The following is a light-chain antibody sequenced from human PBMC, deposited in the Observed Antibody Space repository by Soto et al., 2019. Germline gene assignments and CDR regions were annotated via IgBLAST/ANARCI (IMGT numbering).Light chain of an antibody. CDR2: AAS. CDR3: QQGYSSPT. J-gene: IGKJ1*01. CDR1: QTIGNY. V-gene: IGKV1-39*01. Sequence: DIQLTQSPSSLSASLGDRVTITCRASQTIGNYLNWYQQRPGKAPKLLIFAASSLQSGVPSRFSGSGSGTDFTLAISSLQREDSATYYCQQGYSSPTFGQGTKVDI.